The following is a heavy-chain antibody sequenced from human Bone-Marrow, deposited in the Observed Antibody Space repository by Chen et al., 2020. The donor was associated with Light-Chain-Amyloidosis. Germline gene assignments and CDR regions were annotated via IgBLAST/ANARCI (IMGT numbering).Heavy chain of an antibody. J-gene: IGHJ4*02. CDR3: ARDVLCSSSNTCNDY. V-gene: IGHV3-53*02. Sequence: EVQLMETGGGMIQPGGSLRLSCAVSGFSVSSNYMGWVRQAPGKGLEWVSLFHTGVNTYYTDSVKGRFTISRDNSKNTLYLQMNSLRAEDTAVYYCARDVLCSSSNTCNDYWGQGTLVTVSS. CDR2: FHTGVNT. D-gene: IGHD2-2*01. CDR1: GFSVSSNY.